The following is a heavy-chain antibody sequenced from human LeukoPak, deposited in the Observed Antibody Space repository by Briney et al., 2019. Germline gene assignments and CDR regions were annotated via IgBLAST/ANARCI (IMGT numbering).Heavy chain of an antibody. CDR2: ISSSSSNI. CDR3: ARADWMVRGVPGVDY. D-gene: IGHD3-10*01. J-gene: IGHJ4*02. CDR1: GFTVSSNY. V-gene: IGHV3-21*01. Sequence: GGSLRLSCAASGFTVSSNYMSWVRQAPGKELEWVSSISSSSSNIYYADSVKGRFTISRDNAKNSLYLQMNSLRAEDTAVYYCARADWMVRGVPGVDYWGQGTLVTVSS.